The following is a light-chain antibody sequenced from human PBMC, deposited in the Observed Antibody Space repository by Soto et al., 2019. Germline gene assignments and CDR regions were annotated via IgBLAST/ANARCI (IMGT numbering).Light chain of an antibody. Sequence: EIVMTQPPGTLSVSPGEGATLSCRASQSVSSDLAWIQQKPGQAPRLLIYGASTRATCIPDRFSGSESGTECTLTVSSLQPEYVAVYSCQQHNSWPRTFGQGTKVELK. CDR1: QSVSSD. CDR2: GAS. CDR3: QQHNSWPRT. J-gene: IGKJ1*01. V-gene: IGKV3-15*01.